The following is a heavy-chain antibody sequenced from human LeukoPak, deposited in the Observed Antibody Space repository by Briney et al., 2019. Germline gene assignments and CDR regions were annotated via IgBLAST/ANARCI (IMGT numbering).Heavy chain of an antibody. CDR2: IYPGDSDT. Sequence: GESLKISCKGSGYSFTSYWIGWVRQMPGKGLEWMGIIYPGDSDTRYSPSFQGQVTISADKSISTAHLQWSSLKASDTAMYYCARVRGSGSYVYYMDVWGKGTTVTVSS. D-gene: IGHD3-10*01. CDR3: ARVRGSGSYVYYMDV. J-gene: IGHJ6*03. CDR1: GYSFTSYW. V-gene: IGHV5-51*01.